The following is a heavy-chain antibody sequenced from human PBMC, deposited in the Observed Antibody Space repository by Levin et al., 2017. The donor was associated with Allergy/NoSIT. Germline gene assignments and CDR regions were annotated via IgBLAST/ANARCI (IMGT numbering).Heavy chain of an antibody. CDR2: INSDGSST. J-gene: IGHJ6*02. V-gene: IGHV3-74*01. D-gene: IGHD3-10*01. CDR3: ARVGMVRGVGYYGMDV. CDR1: GFTFSSYW. Sequence: GESLKISCAASGFTFSSYWMHWVRQAPGKGLVWVSRINSDGSSTSYADSVKGRFTISRDNAKNTLYLQMNSLRAEDTAVYYCARVGMVRGVGYYGMDVWGQGTTVTVSS.